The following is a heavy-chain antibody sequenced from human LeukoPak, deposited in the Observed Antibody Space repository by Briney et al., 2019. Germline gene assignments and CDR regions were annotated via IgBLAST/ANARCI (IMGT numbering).Heavy chain of an antibody. V-gene: IGHV3-30-3*01. CDR3: VTSAQH. CDR1: GFTFSSYA. D-gene: IGHD4-11*01. CDR2: ISYDGSNK. Sequence: GRSLRLSCAASGFTFSSYAMHWVRQAPGKGLEWVAVISYDGSNKYYADSVKGRFTISRDNSKNTLYLQMNSLRAEDTAVYYCVTSAQHWGQGTLVTVSS. J-gene: IGHJ1*01.